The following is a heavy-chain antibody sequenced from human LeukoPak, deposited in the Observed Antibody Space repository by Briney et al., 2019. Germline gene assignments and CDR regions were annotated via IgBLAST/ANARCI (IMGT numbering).Heavy chain of an antibody. Sequence: GGSLRLSCAASGFMFSTYWMTWVRQAPGKGLEWVSYISSSSSTIYYADSVKGRFTISRDNAKNSLYLQMNSLRAEDTAVYYCARDPYDSSGYYSSWFDPWGQGTLVTVSS. CDR2: ISSSSSTI. V-gene: IGHV3-48*04. CDR1: GFMFSTYW. CDR3: ARDPYDSSGYYSSWFDP. J-gene: IGHJ5*02. D-gene: IGHD3-22*01.